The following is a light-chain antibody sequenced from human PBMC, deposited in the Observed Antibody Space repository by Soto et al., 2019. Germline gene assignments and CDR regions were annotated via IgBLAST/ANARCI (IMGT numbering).Light chain of an antibody. CDR1: SSNIGSNT. J-gene: IGLJ1*01. CDR3: AAWDDRLDVYV. CDR2: STS. Sequence: QSVRTQPPSASGTPGQIVAISCSGSSSNIGSNTVTWYQQLPGTAPKLLMYSTSQRSSGVPGRFSGSKSGASASLSISGLQSEDEADYYCAAWDDRLDVYVFGTGTKVTVL. V-gene: IGLV1-44*01.